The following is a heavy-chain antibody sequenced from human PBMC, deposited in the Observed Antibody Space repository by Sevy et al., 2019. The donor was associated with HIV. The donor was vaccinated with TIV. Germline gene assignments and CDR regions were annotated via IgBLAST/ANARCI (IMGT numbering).Heavy chain of an antibody. CDR3: ARARLAAAGTSLLDY. V-gene: IGHV3-11*06. CDR2: ISSSSSYT. CDR1: GFTFSDYY. J-gene: IGHJ4*02. D-gene: IGHD6-13*01. Sequence: GGSLRLACAASGFTFSDYYMSWIRQAPGKGLEWVSYISSSSSYTNYADSVKGRFTISRDNAKNSLYLQMNSLRAEDTAVYYCARARLAAAGTSLLDYWGQGTLVTVSS.